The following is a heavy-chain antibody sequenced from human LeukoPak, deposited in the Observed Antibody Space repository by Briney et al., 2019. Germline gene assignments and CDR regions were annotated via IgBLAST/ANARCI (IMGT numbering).Heavy chain of an antibody. Sequence: GGSLRLSCAASRFTFSSYGMHWVRQAPGKGLEWVAYIQYDGSNEQYADSVKGRFSISGDSSKNILYLQMNSLRAEDTAVYYCAKDRCSNGVGCYYYYMDVWGKGTTVTISS. CDR1: RFTFSSYG. CDR3: AKDRCSNGVGCYYYYMDV. V-gene: IGHV3-30*02. J-gene: IGHJ6*03. D-gene: IGHD2-8*01. CDR2: IQYDGSNE.